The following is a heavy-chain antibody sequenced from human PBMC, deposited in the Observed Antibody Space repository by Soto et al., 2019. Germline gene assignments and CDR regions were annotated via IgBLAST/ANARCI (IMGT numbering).Heavy chain of an antibody. D-gene: IGHD2-15*01. CDR3: SCECSGGSCESTYYYDMHV. J-gene: IGHJ6*02. Sequence: QVQLVQYGAEVKKPGSSVKVSCKASGGTFSSYAISWVRQAPGQGFEWMGGIIPIFGTANYAQKLQGRVTITADESTSTAYMELRRLRSEDTDVYDCSCECSGGSCESTYYYDMHVWGQGTTVTVSS. V-gene: IGHV1-69*12. CDR1: GGTFSSYA. CDR2: IIPIFGTA.